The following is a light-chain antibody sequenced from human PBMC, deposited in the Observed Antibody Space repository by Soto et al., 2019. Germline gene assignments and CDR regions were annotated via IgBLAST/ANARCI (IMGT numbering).Light chain of an antibody. CDR1: SSDVGGYNF. Sequence: QSALTQPASVSGSRGQSITISCTGTSSDVGGYNFVSWYQQHPGKAPKLIISEVRNRPSGVSNRFSGSRSGNTASLTISGLQAEDEADYYCSSYTRSSLYVFGTGTKLTVL. CDR2: EVR. CDR3: SSYTRSSLYV. J-gene: IGLJ1*01. V-gene: IGLV2-14*01.